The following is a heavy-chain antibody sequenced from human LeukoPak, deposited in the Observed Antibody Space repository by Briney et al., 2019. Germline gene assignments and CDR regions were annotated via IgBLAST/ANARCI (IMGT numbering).Heavy chain of an antibody. CDR2: IYPGDSDT. CDR1: GYSFTRYY. D-gene: IGHD2-15*01. J-gene: IGHJ4*02. CDR3: ARYRYCSGGNCYGPDY. Sequence: GESLKISCKGSGYSFTRYYIGWVRQMPGKGLEWMGIIYPGDSDTRYSPSFQGQVTISADKPISTAYLQWSSLKASDTAMYYCARYRYCSGGNCYGPDYWGQGTLVTVSS. V-gene: IGHV5-51*04.